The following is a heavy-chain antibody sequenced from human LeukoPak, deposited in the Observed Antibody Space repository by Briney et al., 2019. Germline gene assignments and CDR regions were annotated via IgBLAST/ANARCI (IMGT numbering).Heavy chain of an antibody. CDR3: ARLSVIVGAALEYYYYYMDV. V-gene: IGHV4-34*01. J-gene: IGHJ6*03. CDR1: GGTFSGYY. Sequence: SETLSLTCAVYGGTFSGYYWSWIRQPPGKRLEWVGESNDSGGTNYNPSLRSRVTISADKSKNQVSLKLTSVTAADTAVYYCARLSVIVGAALEYYYYYMDVWGQGTTVTVSS. CDR2: SNDSGGT. D-gene: IGHD1-26*01.